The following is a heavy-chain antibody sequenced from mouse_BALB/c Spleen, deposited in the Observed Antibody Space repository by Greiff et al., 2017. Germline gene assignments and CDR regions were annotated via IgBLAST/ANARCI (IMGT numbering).Heavy chain of an antibody. Sequence: LVESGGGLVQPGGSRKLSCAASGFTFSSFGMHWVRQAPEKGLEWVAYISSGSSTIYYADTVKGRFTISRDNPKNTLFLQMTSLRSEDTAMYYCARGIYYGNSFDYWGQGTTLTVSS. CDR3: ARGIYYGNSFDY. CDR2: ISSGSSTI. CDR1: GFTFSSFG. D-gene: IGHD2-1*01. J-gene: IGHJ2*01. V-gene: IGHV5-17*02.